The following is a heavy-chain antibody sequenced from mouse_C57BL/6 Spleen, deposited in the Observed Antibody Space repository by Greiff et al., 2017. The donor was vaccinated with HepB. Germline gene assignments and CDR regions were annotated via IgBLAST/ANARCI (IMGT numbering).Heavy chain of an antibody. D-gene: IGHD2-4*01. CDR1: GFSLTSYG. CDR3: ARHDYDYNYFDY. J-gene: IGHJ2*01. Sequence: VKLMESGPGLVAPSQSLSITCTVSGFSLTSYGVHWVRQPPGKGLEWLVVIWSDGSTTYNSALKSRLSISKDNSKSQVFLKMNSLQTDDTAMYYCARHDYDYNYFDYWGQGTTLTVSS. CDR2: IWSDGST. V-gene: IGHV2-6-1*01.